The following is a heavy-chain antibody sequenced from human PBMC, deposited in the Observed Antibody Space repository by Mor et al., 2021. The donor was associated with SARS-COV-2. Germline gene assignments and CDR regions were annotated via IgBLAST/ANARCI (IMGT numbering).Heavy chain of an antibody. V-gene: IGHV3-49*02. Sequence: VGFIRIKAYGGTTEYAASVKGRFTISRDDSKSIAYLQMNSLKTEDTAVYYCTRDQYDSSGYYTYWGQGTL. CDR2: IRIKAYGGTT. CDR3: TRDQYDSSGYYTY. D-gene: IGHD3-22*01. J-gene: IGHJ4*02.